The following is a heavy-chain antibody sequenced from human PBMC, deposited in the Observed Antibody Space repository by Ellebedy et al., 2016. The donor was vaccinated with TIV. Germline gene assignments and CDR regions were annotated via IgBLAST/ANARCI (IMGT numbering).Heavy chain of an antibody. D-gene: IGHD6-19*01. CDR3: ARGGDSRYSYSSGWLVTARAFDI. J-gene: IGHJ3*02. V-gene: IGHV1-69*13. CDR2: IIPIFGTA. Sequence: SVKVSXXASGGTFSSYAISWVRQAPGQGLEWMGGIIPIFGTANYAQKFQGRVTITADESTSTAYMELSSLRSEDTAVYYCARGGDSRYSYSSGWLVTARAFDIWGQGTMVTVSS. CDR1: GGTFSSYA.